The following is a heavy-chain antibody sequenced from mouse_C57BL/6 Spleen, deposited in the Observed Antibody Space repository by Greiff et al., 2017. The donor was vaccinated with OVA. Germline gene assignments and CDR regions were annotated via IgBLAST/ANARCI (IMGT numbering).Heavy chain of an antibody. CDR1: GFTFTDYY. J-gene: IGHJ2*01. CDR2: VYPYNGGT. V-gene: IGHV1-36*01. Sequence: EVKLQQSGPVLVKPGPSVKISCKASGFTFTDYYMHWVKQSHGKSLEWIGFVYPYNGGTCYNQTFKGKATLTVDTSSSTAYMELNSLTSAYSAVYYGAYRLKDDYAGGFDDWGQGTTLTVSA. D-gene: IGHD2-4*01. CDR3: AYRLKDDYAGGFDD.